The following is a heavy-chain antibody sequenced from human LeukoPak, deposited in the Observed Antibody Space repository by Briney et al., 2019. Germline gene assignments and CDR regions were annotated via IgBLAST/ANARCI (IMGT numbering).Heavy chain of an antibody. D-gene: IGHD3-9*01. CDR2: ITTSGGAK. Sequence: PGGSLRLSCAASGFTFSSYSMNWVRQAPGKGLEWISYITTSGGAKNYADSVKGRFTISKDNAKNSLFLQMNSLRAEDTAMYYCARAILSDPKYYGMDVWGQGTTVTVSS. V-gene: IGHV3-48*04. J-gene: IGHJ6*02. CDR1: GFTFSSYS. CDR3: ARAILSDPKYYGMDV.